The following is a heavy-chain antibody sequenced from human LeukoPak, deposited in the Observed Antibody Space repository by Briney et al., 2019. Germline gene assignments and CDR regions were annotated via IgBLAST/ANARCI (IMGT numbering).Heavy chain of an antibody. D-gene: IGHD3/OR15-3a*01. CDR2: IKQDGGEK. J-gene: IGHJ4*02. CDR3: ARDGRPLDY. V-gene: IGHV3-7*01. Sequence: GGSLRLSCAASGFTFSNYWMTWVRQPPGKGLERVANIKQDGGEKYYVDSVKGRFTISRDNSKNSLYLQMNSLRAEDTAVYYCARDGRPLDYWGQGTLVTVSS. CDR1: GFTFSNYW.